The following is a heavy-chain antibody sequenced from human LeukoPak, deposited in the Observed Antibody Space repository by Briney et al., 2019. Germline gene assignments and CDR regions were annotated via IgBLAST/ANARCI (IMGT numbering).Heavy chain of an antibody. D-gene: IGHD3-10*01. CDR1: GSTFSSYS. CDR2: ISSSSSNM. Sequence: GGSLRLSCAASGSTFSSYSMNWVRQAPGKGLEWVSSISSSSSNMDYADSVKGRFTISRDNSKNTLYLQMNSLRAEDTAVYYCAAPRGHRFGLWGQGTMVTVSS. V-gene: IGHV3-21*01. CDR3: AAPRGHRFGL. J-gene: IGHJ3*01.